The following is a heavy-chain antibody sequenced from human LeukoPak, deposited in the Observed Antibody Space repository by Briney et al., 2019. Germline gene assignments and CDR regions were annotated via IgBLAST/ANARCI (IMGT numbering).Heavy chain of an antibody. CDR3: AKESPSYYYDSSGYYYPDFDY. CDR2: ISSSGGST. CDR1: GFTFSSYA. V-gene: IGHV3-23*01. D-gene: IGHD3-22*01. Sequence: VGSLRLSCAASGFTFSSYAMSWVRQAPGKGLEWVSAISSSGGSTYYADSVKGRFTISRDNSKNTLYLQMNSLRAEDTAVHYCAKESPSYYYDSSGYYYPDFDYWGQGTLVTGSS. J-gene: IGHJ4*02.